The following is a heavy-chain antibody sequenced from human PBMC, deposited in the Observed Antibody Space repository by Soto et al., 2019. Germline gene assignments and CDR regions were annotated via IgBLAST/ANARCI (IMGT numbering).Heavy chain of an antibody. Sequence: QVQLQESGPGLVKPSGTLSLTCAVSGGSISSSNWWSWVRQPPGKGLEWIGEIYHSGSTNYNPSRKSRVTISVDKSKNPFSMKLSSVTAADTAVYYCAREPPFDSSSSSVGRGAFDIWGQGTMVTVSS. D-gene: IGHD6-6*01. J-gene: IGHJ3*02. CDR3: AREPPFDSSSSSVGRGAFDI. CDR2: IYHSGST. CDR1: GGSISSSNW. V-gene: IGHV4-4*02.